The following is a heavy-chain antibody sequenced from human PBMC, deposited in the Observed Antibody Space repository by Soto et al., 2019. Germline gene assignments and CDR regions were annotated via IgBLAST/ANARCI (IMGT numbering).Heavy chain of an antibody. J-gene: IGHJ5*02. CDR3: ARMATAGTLNWFDP. D-gene: IGHD1-1*01. CDR1: GYSFFNYD. V-gene: IGHV1-8*01. CDR2: MNPGSGRT. Sequence: QVQLVQSGAEVKKPGASVKVSCKASGYSFFNYDINWVRQATGQGLEWMGWMNPGSGRTGYAYKFQGRVTMTRNASISTAYMELSSLTSDDTAVYYCARMATAGTLNWFDPWGQGTLVSVSS.